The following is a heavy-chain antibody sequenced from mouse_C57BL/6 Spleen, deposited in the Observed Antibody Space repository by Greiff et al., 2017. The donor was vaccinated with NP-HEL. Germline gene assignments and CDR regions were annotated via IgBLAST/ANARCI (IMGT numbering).Heavy chain of an antibody. J-gene: IGHJ1*03. Sequence: QVQLQQSGAELVKPGASVKISCKASGYAFSSYWMNWVKQRPGKGLEWIGQIYPGDGDTNYNGKFKGKATLTADKSSSTAYMQLSSLTSADSAVYFCARGDITTVVAPYWYFDVWGTGTTVTVSS. CDR2: IYPGDGDT. CDR3: ARGDITTVVAPYWYFDV. D-gene: IGHD1-1*01. CDR1: GYAFSSYW. V-gene: IGHV1-80*01.